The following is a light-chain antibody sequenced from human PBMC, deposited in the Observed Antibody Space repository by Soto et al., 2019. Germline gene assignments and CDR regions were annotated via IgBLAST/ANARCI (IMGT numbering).Light chain of an antibody. V-gene: IGLV2-8*01. CDR3: NSYTSSSTLHVV. Sequence: QSALTQPPSASGSLGQSVTIPCTGTSSDVGRYNYVSWYQQHPGKVPKLLIYEVSNRPSGVPDRFSGSKSGNTASLTVSGLQAEDEADYYCNSYTSSSTLHVVFGGGTKLTVL. CDR2: EVS. J-gene: IGLJ2*01. CDR1: SSDVGRYNY.